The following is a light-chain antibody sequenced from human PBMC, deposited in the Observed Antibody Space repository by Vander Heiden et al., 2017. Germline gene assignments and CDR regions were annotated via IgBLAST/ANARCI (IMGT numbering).Light chain of an antibody. V-gene: IGLV1-40*01. Sequence: QSVPTQPPSVSGAPWQRVTISCTVSSFNIGACYGVFWSQHLPGRAPQILSYGNNDRPSGVPDRFSGSKTGTSASLAITGLRTEDEADYYCQSSDSRLRGAVFGGGTKLTVL. CDR2: GNN. CDR1: SFNIGACYG. CDR3: QSSDSRLRGAV. J-gene: IGLJ2*01.